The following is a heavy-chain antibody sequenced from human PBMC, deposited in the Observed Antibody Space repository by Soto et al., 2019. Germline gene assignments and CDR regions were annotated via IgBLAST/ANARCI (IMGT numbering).Heavy chain of an antibody. CDR2: ISTYSGDT. D-gene: IGHD5-12*01. J-gene: IGHJ5*02. Sequence: ASVKVSCKASGYTFFTYDISWVRQAPGQGLEWMGWISTYSGDTEYAQKFQGRVTMTTDTSTTTACLELRSLRSDDTAVYYCARHHGPTTSENWFDPWGQGTLVTVSS. V-gene: IGHV1-18*01. CDR1: GYTFFTYD. CDR3: ARHHGPTTSENWFDP.